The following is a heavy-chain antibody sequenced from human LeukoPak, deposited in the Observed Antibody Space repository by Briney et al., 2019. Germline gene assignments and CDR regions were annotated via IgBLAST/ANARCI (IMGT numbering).Heavy chain of an antibody. V-gene: IGHV3-21*01. J-gene: IGHJ4*02. Sequence: TGGSLRLSCAASGFTFSSYSMNWVRQAPGKGLEWVSSISSSSSYIYYADSVKGRFTISRDNAKNSLYLQMNSLRAEDTAVYYCAREGGDYGDYVPLIDYWGQGTLVTVSS. CDR1: GFTFSSYS. CDR2: ISSSSSYI. CDR3: AREGGDYGDYVPLIDY. D-gene: IGHD4-17*01.